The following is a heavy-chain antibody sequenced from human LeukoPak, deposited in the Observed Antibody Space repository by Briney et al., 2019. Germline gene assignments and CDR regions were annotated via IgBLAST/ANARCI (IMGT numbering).Heavy chain of an antibody. CDR2: ISGDGDTT. CDR1: GFTFSTHA. Sequence: GGSLRLSCGASGFTFSTHAMSWVRQAPGKGLDWVSAISGDGDTTYYADSVKGRFTISRDNSKNTVYLQMNSLRAEDTAVYYCANQYPGWGQGTQVTVSS. J-gene: IGHJ4*02. V-gene: IGHV3-23*01. CDR3: ANQYPG. D-gene: IGHD4-11*01.